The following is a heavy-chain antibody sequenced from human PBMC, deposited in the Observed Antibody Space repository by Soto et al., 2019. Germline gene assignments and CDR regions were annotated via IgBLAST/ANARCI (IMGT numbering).Heavy chain of an antibody. D-gene: IGHD2-8*01. Sequence: EVQLVESGGGLVQPGGSLRLSCAASGFTFNTYWMSWVRQAPGKGLEWVANIKPDGSATDYVDSVKGRFTISRDNANNSLFLQMTRLRAEDTAVYYGARNGRWGHGTFVTVSS. CDR2: IKPDGSAT. V-gene: IGHV3-7*02. CDR3: ARNGR. J-gene: IGHJ4*01. CDR1: GFTFNTYW.